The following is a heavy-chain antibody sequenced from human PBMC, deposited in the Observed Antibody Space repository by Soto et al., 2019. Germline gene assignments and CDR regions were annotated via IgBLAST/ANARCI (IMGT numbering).Heavy chain of an antibody. V-gene: IGHV4-31*03. D-gene: IGHD1-26*01. CDR1: GGSISSGGYY. Sequence: PSVTLSLTCTVSGGSISSGGYYWSWIRQHPGKGLEWIGYIYYSGSTYYNPSLKSRVTISVDTSKSQFSLKLSSVTAADTAVYYCARAYSGSFNYWGQGTLVTVSS. J-gene: IGHJ4*02. CDR2: IYYSGST. CDR3: ARAYSGSFNY.